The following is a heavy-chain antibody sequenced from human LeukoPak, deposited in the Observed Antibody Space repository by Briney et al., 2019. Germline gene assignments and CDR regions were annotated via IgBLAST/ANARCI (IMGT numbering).Heavy chain of an antibody. D-gene: IGHD2/OR15-2a*01. CDR3: AKDNSQTIDTYYFDY. CDR1: GFTFSSYA. J-gene: IGHJ4*02. V-gene: IGHV3-23*01. CDR2: ISGSGGST. Sequence: GGSLRLSCAASGFTFSSYAMSWVRQAPGKGLEWVSAISGSGGSTYYADSVKGRFTISRDNSKNTLYLQMNSLRAEDTAVYYCAKDNSQTIDTYYFDYWGQGTLVIVSS.